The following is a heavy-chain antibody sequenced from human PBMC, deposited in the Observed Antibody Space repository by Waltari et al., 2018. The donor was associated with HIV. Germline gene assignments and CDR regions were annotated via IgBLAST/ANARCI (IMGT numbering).Heavy chain of an antibody. CDR2: ISFDGNNK. D-gene: IGHD1-7*01. Sequence: QVQLVESGGGVVQPGRSLRLSCAASGFNFSSFDIHWVRQAPGKGLEWVAFISFDGNNKYYADSVKGRFTFSRDNSKNTVYLQMNSLRREDTSVFYCAKGGGGPELTNWGQGTLVTVSS. J-gene: IGHJ4*02. CDR1: GFNFSSFD. CDR3: AKGGGGPELTN. V-gene: IGHV3-30*18.